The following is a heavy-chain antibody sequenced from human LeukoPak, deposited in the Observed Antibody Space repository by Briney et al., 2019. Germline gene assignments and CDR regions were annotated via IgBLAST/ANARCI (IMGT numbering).Heavy chain of an antibody. D-gene: IGHD3-10*01. CDR1: GFTFSSYS. V-gene: IGHV3-30-3*01. Sequence: GRSLRLSCAASGFTFSSYSMHWVRQAPGKGLEWVAVISYDGSNKYYADSVKGRFTMSRDNSKNTLYLQINSLRAEDTAMYYCARDPSYRPWGLPSGDAFDIWGQGTMVTVSS. CDR3: ARDPSYRPWGLPSGDAFDI. J-gene: IGHJ3*02. CDR2: ISYDGSNK.